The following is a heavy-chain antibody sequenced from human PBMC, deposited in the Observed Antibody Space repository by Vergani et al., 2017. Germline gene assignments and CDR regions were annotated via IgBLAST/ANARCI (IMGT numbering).Heavy chain of an antibody. J-gene: IGHJ4*02. V-gene: IGHV3-30-3*01. Sequence: QVQLVESGGGVVQPGTSLRLSCVVSGFALNRHAMYWVRQAPGKGLEWVVGISFDGTNEYYPDLVKGRFTISRDIAKNTLYLQVRSLRLEDTGVYHCVRDRGLLAGGRCYTEAWDYWGQGTPVTVSS. CDR3: VRDRGLLAGGRCYTEAWDY. D-gene: IGHD2-2*02. CDR2: ISFDGTNE. CDR1: GFALNRHA.